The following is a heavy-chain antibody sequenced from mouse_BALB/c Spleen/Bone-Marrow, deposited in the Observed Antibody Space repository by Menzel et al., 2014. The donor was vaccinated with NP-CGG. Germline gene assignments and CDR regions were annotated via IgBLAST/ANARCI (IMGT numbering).Heavy chain of an antibody. CDR3: ARDDYDGYFDY. V-gene: IGHV2-9*02. J-gene: IGHJ2*01. CDR1: GFSLTRYG. Sequence: QVQLKESGPGLVAPSQSLSITCTVSGFSLTRYGVHWVRQPPGKGLEWLGVIWAGGYINYNSALMSRLSISKDNSKSQVFLKMSSLQTDDTAMYFCARDDYDGYFDYWGQGTTLTVSS. D-gene: IGHD2-4*01. CDR2: IWAGGYI.